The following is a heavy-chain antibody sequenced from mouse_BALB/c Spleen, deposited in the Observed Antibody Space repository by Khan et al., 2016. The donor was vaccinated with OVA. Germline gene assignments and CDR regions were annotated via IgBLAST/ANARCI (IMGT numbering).Heavy chain of an antibody. CDR3: ARKYYYGYAMDY. J-gene: IGHJ4*01. CDR2: ILYGGST. V-gene: IGHV3-2*02. D-gene: IGHD1-1*01. CDR1: GYSITSDYA. Sequence: EVELVESGPGLVKPSQSLSLTCTVTGYSITSDYAWDWIRQLPGNKLELMGYILYGGSTSYNPSLKSRISITRDTAKNQFFLQLNSVTTEDTATYYCARKYYYGYAMDYWGQGTSVTVSS.